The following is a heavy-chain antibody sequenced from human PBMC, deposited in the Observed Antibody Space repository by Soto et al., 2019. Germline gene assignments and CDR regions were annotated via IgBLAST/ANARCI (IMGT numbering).Heavy chain of an antibody. CDR2: INAGNGNT. CDR1: GYTFTSYA. Sequence: ASVKVSCKASGYTFTSYAMHWVRQAPGQRLEWMGWINAGNGNTKYSQKFQGGVTITRDTSASTAYMELSSLRSEDTAVYYCASGKKGIAAARMTWFDPWGQGTLVTVSS. V-gene: IGHV1-3*01. CDR3: ASGKKGIAAARMTWFDP. D-gene: IGHD6-13*01. J-gene: IGHJ5*02.